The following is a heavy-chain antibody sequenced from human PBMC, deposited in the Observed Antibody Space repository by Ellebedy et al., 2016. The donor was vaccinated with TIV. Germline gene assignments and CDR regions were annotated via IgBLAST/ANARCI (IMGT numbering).Heavy chain of an antibody. CDR1: GFTFSSYA. D-gene: IGHD3-16*02. Sequence: PGGSLRLSCAASGFTFSSYAMHWVRQAPGKGLEWVAVISYDGSNKYYADSVKGRFTISRDNSKNTLYLQMNSLRAEDTAVYYCARDTYDYVWGSYRYTPQGGMDVWGQGTTVTVSS. CDR3: ARDTYDYVWGSYRYTPQGGMDV. J-gene: IGHJ6*02. CDR2: ISYDGSNK. V-gene: IGHV3-30-3*01.